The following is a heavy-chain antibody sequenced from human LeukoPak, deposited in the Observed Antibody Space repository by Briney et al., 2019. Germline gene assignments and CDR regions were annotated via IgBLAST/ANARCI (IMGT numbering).Heavy chain of an antibody. D-gene: IGHD2-15*01. V-gene: IGHV3-48*01. J-gene: IGHJ4*02. CDR3: VRDSCSGGSCYLDY. CDR2: ISSSSSTI. Sequence: GGSLRLSCAASGFTFSSYSINWVRQAPGKGLEWVSYISSSSSTIYYADSVKGRFTISRDNAKNSLYLQMNSLRAEDTAVYYCVRDSCSGGSCYLDYWGQGTLVTVSS. CDR1: GFTFSSYS.